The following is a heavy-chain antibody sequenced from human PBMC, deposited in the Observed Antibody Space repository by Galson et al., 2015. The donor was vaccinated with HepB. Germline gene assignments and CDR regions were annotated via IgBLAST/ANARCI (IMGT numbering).Heavy chain of an antibody. D-gene: IGHD2-2*01. J-gene: IGHJ4*02. V-gene: IGHV2-70*11. CDR3: ARVISARNIYATSSYYFDY. CDR2: IDWDDDK. Sequence: PALVKPTQTLTLTCTFSGFSLSTSGMCVSWIRQPPGKALEWLARIDWDDDKYYSPSLKTRLTISTDTSKNRVVLTVTNMDPLDTATYYCARVISARNIYATSSYYFDYWGQGTLVTVSS. CDR1: GFSLSTSGMC.